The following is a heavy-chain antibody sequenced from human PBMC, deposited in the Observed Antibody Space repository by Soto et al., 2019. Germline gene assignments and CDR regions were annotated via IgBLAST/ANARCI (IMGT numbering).Heavy chain of an antibody. V-gene: IGHV3-73*01. J-gene: IGHJ4*02. CDR1: GFNFSGSA. CDR2: IRSKANSYAT. CDR3: TRLGGSGQYY. Sequence: EVQMLESGGGFVQPGGYLKLSCAASGFNFSGSAMHWLRQASGKGLEWVGRIRSKANSYATAYAASVKGRFTISRDDSKNTAYLQMNSLKPEDTAVYYCTRLGGSGQYYSGQGTLVTVSS. D-gene: IGHD6-19*01.